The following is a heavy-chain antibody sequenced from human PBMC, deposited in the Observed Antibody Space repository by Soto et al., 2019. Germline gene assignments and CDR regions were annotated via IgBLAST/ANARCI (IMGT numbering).Heavy chain of an antibody. CDR2: IYYSGST. D-gene: IGHD5-18*01. J-gene: IGHJ5*02. CDR3: AAMPTTGYSYGYNWFDP. Sequence: PSQTLSLTSSVFGGSIRSYYCRWILQHQGKGLEWIGYIYYSGSTNYNPSLKSRVTISVDTSKNQFSLKLSSVTAADTAVYYCAAMPTTGYSYGYNWFDPWGQGTLVTVSS. CDR1: GGSIRSYY. V-gene: IGHV4-59*01.